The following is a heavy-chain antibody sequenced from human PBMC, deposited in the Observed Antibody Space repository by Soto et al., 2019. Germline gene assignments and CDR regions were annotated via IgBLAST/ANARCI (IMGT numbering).Heavy chain of an antibody. CDR3: AREGRFGMDV. D-gene: IGHD3-16*01. V-gene: IGHV3-30-3*01. Sequence: GGSLRLSCAASGFTFSSYAMHWVRQAPGKGLEWVAVISYDGSNKYYADSVKGRFTISRDNSKNTLYLQMNSLRAEDTAVYYCAREGRFGMDVWGQGTTVTVSS. CDR2: ISYDGSNK. J-gene: IGHJ6*02. CDR1: GFTFSSYA.